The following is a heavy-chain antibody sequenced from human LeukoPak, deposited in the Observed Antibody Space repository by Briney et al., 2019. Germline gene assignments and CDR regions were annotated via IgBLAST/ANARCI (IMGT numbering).Heavy chain of an antibody. CDR2: IIGSGGNT. V-gene: IGHV3-23*01. D-gene: IGHD4-17*01. CDR3: AKAQLRVTTGIDN. CDR1: GFTFSTYT. Sequence: GGSLRLSCVGSGFTFSTYTMSWVRQSPGKGLEWVSAIIGSGGNTNYADSVKGRFTISRDNSKNTLYLQMNSLRVEDTAVYYCAKAQLRVTTGIDNWGQGTLVTVSS. J-gene: IGHJ4*02.